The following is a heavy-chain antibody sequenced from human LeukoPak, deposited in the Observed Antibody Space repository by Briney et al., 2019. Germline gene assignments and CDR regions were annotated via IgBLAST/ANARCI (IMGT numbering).Heavy chain of an antibody. J-gene: IGHJ4*02. CDR2: INHSGST. CDR3: ASTPYFTMIVVD. CDR1: GGSFSGYY. V-gene: IGHV4-34*01. Sequence: SETLSLTCAVYGGSFSGYYWSWIRQPPGKGLEWIGEINHSGSTNYNPSLKSRVTISVDTSKNQFSLKLSSVTAADTAVYYCASTPYFTMIVVDWGQGTLVTVSS. D-gene: IGHD3-22*01.